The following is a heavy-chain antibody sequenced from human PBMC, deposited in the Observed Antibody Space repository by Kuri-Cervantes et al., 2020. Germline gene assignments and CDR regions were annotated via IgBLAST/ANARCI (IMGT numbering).Heavy chain of an antibody. CDR2: IRSKAYGGTT. CDR1: GRTFSSHV. V-gene: IGHV3-49*04. J-gene: IGHJ4*02. CDR3: TRVFLYYYDSSGYL. Sequence: GESLKISCAASGRTFSSHVMHWVRQAPGKGLEWVGFIRSKAYGGTTEYAASVKGRFTISRDDSKSIAYLQMNSLKTEDTAVYYCTRVFLYYYDSSGYLWGQGTLVTVSS. D-gene: IGHD3-22*01.